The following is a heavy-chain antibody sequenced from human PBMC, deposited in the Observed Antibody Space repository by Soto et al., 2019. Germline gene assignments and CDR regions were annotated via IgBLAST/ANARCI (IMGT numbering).Heavy chain of an antibody. CDR1: GFSFSTSI. CDR2: ISSTSSNI. J-gene: IGHJ3*01. V-gene: IGHV3-21*02. CDR3: ARGIASTSLVTFDV. D-gene: IGHD1-1*01. Sequence: EVLLVESGGGLVKPGGSLRLSCVASGFSFSTSIMHWVRQAPGKGLEWIATISSTSSNIYYPGSVKGRISISRDNPKNALFLQMNSLRADVRAVYYCARGIASTSLVTFDVWGQGTMVTVS.